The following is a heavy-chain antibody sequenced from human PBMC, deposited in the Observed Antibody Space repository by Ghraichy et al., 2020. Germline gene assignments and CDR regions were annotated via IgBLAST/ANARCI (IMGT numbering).Heavy chain of an antibody. CDR1: GFTFDDYT. CDR3: AKDSGTYYYGSGSYGN. V-gene: IGHV3-43*01. D-gene: IGHD3-10*01. CDR2: ISWDGGST. J-gene: IGHJ4*02. Sequence: LSLTCAASGFTFDDYTMHWVRQAPGKGLEWVSLISWDGGSTYYADSVKGRFTISRDNSKNSLYLQMNSLRTEDTALYYCAKDSGTYYYGSGSYGNWGQGTLVTISS.